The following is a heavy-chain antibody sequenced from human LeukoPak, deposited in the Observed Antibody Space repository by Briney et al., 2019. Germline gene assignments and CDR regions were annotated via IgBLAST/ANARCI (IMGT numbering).Heavy chain of an antibody. J-gene: IGHJ3*02. CDR1: GFTFSSYW. V-gene: IGHV3-74*01. Sequence: GGSLRLSCAASGFTFSSYWMHWVRQAPGKGLVWVSRINSDGSSTSYADSVKGRFTISRDNAKNTLYLQMNSLRAEDTAVYYCVRVRGGSGRSYAADAFDIWGQGTMVTVSS. CDR3: VRVRGGSGRSYAADAFDI. D-gene: IGHD1-26*01. CDR2: INSDGSST.